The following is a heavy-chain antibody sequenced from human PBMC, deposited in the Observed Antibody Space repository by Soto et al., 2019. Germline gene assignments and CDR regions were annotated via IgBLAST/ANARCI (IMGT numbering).Heavy chain of an antibody. D-gene: IGHD3-3*01. Sequence: GGSLRLSCAASGFTFSSYAMSWVRQAPGKGLEWVSAISGSGGSTYYADSVKGRFTISRDNSKNTLYLQMNSLRAEDTAVYYCAKGLAYDFWSGYYGSWFDPWGQGTLVTVSS. J-gene: IGHJ5*02. CDR2: ISGSGGST. CDR1: GFTFSSYA. V-gene: IGHV3-23*01. CDR3: AKGLAYDFWSGYYGSWFDP.